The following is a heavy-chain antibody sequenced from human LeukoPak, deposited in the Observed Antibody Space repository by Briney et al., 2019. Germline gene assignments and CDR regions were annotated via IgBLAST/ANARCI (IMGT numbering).Heavy chain of an antibody. D-gene: IGHD3-9*01. J-gene: IGHJ4*02. V-gene: IGHV1-18*01. CDR2: INTYSANT. Sequence: GASVKVSCKASGYTFNNHDINWVRQAPGRGLEWMGWINTYSANTNYAQEFQDRVIMTTDTSTSTAYMELRSLRSDDTAVYYCAREQADILTGYYHLDYWGQGTLVTVSS. CDR3: AREQADILTGYYHLDY. CDR1: GYTFNNHD.